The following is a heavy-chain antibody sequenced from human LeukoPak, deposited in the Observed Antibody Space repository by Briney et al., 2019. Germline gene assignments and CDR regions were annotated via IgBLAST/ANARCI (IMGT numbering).Heavy chain of an antibody. CDR1: GGSISSYY. CDR2: IYYSGST. D-gene: IGHD2-2*01. CDR3: ATASYCSSTSCPRDAFDI. J-gene: IGHJ3*02. V-gene: IGHV4-59*01. Sequence: LETLSLTCTVSGGSISSYYWSWIRQPPGKGLEWIGYIYYSGSTNYNPSLKSRVTISVDTSKNQFSLKLSSVTAADTAVYYCATASYCSSTSCPRDAFDIWGQGTMVTVSS.